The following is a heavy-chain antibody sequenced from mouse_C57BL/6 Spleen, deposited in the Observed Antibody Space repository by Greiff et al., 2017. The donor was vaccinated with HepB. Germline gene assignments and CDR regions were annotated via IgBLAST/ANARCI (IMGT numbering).Heavy chain of an antibody. CDR2: ISDGGSYT. V-gene: IGHV5-4*01. CDR1: GFTFSSYA. Sequence: EVKLQESGGGLVKPGGSLKLSCAASGFTFSSYAMSWVRQTPEKRLEWVATISDGGSYTYYPDNVKGRFTISRDNAKNNLYLQMSHLKSEDTAMYYCARDKSPPGYFDYWGQGTTLTVSS. J-gene: IGHJ2*01. CDR3: ARDKSPPGYFDY.